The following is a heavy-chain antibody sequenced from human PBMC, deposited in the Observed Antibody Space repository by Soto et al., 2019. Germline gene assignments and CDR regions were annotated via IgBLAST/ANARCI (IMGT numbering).Heavy chain of an antibody. CDR3: VRGNYNYYFWNNWSLDP. Sequence: PSETLSLTCAVSGGSINNNFWSWVRQPPGKGLEWIGEIYQTGSINYNPSLRSRVTISVDKSKNQLSLKVDSVTAADTAFYYCVRGNYNYYFWNNWSLDPWGQGTLVTVSS. D-gene: IGHD3-3*01. CDR1: GGSINNNFW. CDR2: IYQTGSI. J-gene: IGHJ5*02. V-gene: IGHV4-4*02.